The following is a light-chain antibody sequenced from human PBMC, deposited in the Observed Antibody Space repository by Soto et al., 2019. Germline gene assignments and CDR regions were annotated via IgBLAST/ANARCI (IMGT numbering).Light chain of an antibody. CDR2: DAS. CDR1: QSVRTY. CDR3: RQRNTWPPIT. J-gene: IGKJ5*01. Sequence: EIVLTQSPVTLSLYPGERVTLSCRATQSVRTYLAWYQVKPGQAPRLLIYDASRTASGVPARFSGSGSGTDFTLTISSLVPEDVALYYCRQRNTWPPITFGQGTRQEIK. V-gene: IGKV3-11*01.